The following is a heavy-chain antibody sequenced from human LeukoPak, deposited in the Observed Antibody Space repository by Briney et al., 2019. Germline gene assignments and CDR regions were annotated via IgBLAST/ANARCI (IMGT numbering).Heavy chain of an antibody. CDR2: IVPIFGTP. Sequence: SVKVSCKTSGGTFSSYVINWARQAPGQGLEWMGKIVPIFGTPTAAQKFQGRITITTDEFTSTAYMELSGLRSEDTAVYYCAVREGFDQGGFASYFDNWGQGTQVTVSS. CDR3: AVREGFDQGGFASYFDN. V-gene: IGHV1-69*05. CDR1: GGTFSSYV. J-gene: IGHJ4*02. D-gene: IGHD3-16*01.